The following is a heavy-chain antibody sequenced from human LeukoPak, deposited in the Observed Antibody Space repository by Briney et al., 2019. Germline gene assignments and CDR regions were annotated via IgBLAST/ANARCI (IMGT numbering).Heavy chain of an antibody. CDR2: INPSGTRT. Sequence: ASVKVSFTASGNIFTNRYMHWVRQAPGQGLEWMGVINPSGTRTRYAQKFQGRVIITRDISTNSVYMELSSLRSEDTAVYYCARDQSGEWELVSGWWFDPWGQGTLVTVSS. D-gene: IGHD1-26*01. CDR1: GNIFTNRY. V-gene: IGHV1-46*01. J-gene: IGHJ5*02. CDR3: ARDQSGEWELVSGWWFDP.